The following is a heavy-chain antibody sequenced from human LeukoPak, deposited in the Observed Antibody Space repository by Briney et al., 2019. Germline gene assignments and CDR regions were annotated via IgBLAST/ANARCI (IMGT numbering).Heavy chain of an antibody. CDR3: ARDREWVNTRIQLWLLAGFDY. J-gene: IGHJ4*02. D-gene: IGHD5-18*01. Sequence: ASVKVSCKASGGTFSSYAISWVRQAPGQGLEWMGGISPIFGTANYAQKFQGRVTITADESTSTAYMELSSLRSEDTAVYYCARDREWVNTRIQLWLLAGFDYWGQGTLVTVSS. V-gene: IGHV1-69*13. CDR1: GGTFSSYA. CDR2: ISPIFGTA.